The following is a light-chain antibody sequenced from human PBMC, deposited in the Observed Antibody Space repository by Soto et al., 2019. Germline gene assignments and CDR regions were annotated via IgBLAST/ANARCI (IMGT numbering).Light chain of an antibody. V-gene: IGKV3-20*01. Sequence: EIVLTQSPGTLPLSPGERATLSCRASLSVASNYLACYQQKPGQAPRLLIYAASGRATGIPDRFSGSGSGTDFTLTITRLEPEDFAVYYCQQYGSAPWTFGQGTKVEIK. CDR2: AAS. CDR1: LSVASNY. CDR3: QQYGSAPWT. J-gene: IGKJ1*01.